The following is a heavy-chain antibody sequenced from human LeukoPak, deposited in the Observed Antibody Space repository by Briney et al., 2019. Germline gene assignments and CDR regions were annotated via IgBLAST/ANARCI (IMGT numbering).Heavy chain of an antibody. D-gene: IGHD2/OR15-2a*01. CDR1: GFTFSNSA. V-gene: IGHV1-58*01. CDR2: IVVGSGNT. J-gene: IGHJ4*02. CDR3: AVDVIYESD. Sequence: ASVKVSCKASGFTFSNSAVQWVRQARGQRLEWIGWIVVGSGNTNYAHKFQERVTITRDMSTSTAYMELSSLRSEDTAVYYCAVDVIYESDWGQGTLVTVSS.